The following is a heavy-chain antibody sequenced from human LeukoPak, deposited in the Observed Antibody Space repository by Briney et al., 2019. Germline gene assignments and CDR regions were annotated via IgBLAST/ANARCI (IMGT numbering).Heavy chain of an antibody. J-gene: IGHJ4*02. CDR3: ARGRGWVDH. CDR2: IHDDGNVK. V-gene: IGHV3-7*01. CDR1: GFSFTTYA. D-gene: IGHD3-16*01. Sequence: GALRLSCAASGFSFTTYAMSWFRQAPGKGLEWVANIHDDGNVKNYVDSVKGRFTISRDDARNSVYLQLNSLRVEDTAPYYCARGRGWVDHWGQGTLVTVSS.